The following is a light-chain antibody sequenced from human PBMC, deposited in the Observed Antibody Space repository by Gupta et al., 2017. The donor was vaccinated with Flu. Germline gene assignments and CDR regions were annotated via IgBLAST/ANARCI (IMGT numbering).Light chain of an antibody. V-gene: IGKV1-39*01. CDR1: QSVSTY. Sequence: PSSLSASVGDRVTITCRASQSVSTYLNWYQQKPGKAPKLLIYAVSRLQGGVPSRFSGSGSGTDFTLTISRLQPEDFATYYCQQRDITPITFGGGTKVEIK. CDR2: AVS. CDR3: QQRDITPIT. J-gene: IGKJ4*01.